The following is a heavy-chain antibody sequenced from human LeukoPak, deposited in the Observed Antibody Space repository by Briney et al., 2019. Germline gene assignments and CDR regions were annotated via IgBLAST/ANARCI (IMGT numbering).Heavy chain of an antibody. Sequence: PSETLSLTCTVSGGSISSYYWSWIRQPPGKGLEWIGYIYDGGSTNYNPFLKSRVTISVDTSKKQFSLKLSSVTAADTAVYYCARGARVVVAASWFDPWGQGTLVTVSS. CDR2: IYDGGST. CDR1: GGSISSYY. V-gene: IGHV4-59*01. J-gene: IGHJ5*02. CDR3: ARGARVVVAASWFDP. D-gene: IGHD2-15*01.